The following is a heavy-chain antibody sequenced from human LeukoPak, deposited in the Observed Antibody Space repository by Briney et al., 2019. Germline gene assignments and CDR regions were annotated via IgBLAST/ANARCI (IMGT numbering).Heavy chain of an antibody. CDR3: ASPGYSSGRGLDY. V-gene: IGHV3-23*01. CDR2: ISGSGGYT. Sequence: GGSLRLSCAASGFSFSTYAMSWVRQAPGKGLEWVSAISGSGGYTYYADSVKGRFTISRDNSKNTLYLQMNSLRAEDTAVYYCASPGYSSGRGLDYWGQGTLVTVSS. CDR1: GFSFSTYA. J-gene: IGHJ4*02. D-gene: IGHD6-19*01.